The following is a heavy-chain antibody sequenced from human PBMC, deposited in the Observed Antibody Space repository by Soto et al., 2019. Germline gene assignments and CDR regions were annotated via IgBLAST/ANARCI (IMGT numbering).Heavy chain of an antibody. CDR2: ISYDGSNK. J-gene: IGHJ3*02. V-gene: IGHV3-30*18. Sequence: GGSLRLSCAASGFTFSSYGMHWVRQAPGKGLEWVAVISYDGSNKYYADSVKGRFTISRDNSKNTLYLQMNSLRAEDTAVYYCAKDLRALYSSSSGAFDIWGQGTMVTVSS. CDR3: AKDLRALYSSSSGAFDI. CDR1: GFTFSSYG. D-gene: IGHD6-6*01.